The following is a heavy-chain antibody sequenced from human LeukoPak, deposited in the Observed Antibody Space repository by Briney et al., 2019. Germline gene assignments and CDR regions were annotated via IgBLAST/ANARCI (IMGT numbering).Heavy chain of an antibody. CDR2: IKQDGSEK. Sequence: GGSLRLSCAASGFTFSRYWMSWLRQAPGKGLEGVANIKQDGSEKYCVVSVKGRFTSSRDNAKKSLYLQMNSLRAEDTAVYYSARDLSITKKHSRWFDRWGQGTLVTVSS. CDR1: GFTFSRYW. V-gene: IGHV3-7*01. J-gene: IGHJ5*02. CDR3: ARDLSITKKHSRWFDR. D-gene: IGHD2-2*01.